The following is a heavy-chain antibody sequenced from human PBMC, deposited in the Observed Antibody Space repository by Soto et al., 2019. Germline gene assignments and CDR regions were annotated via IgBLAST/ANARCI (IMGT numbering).Heavy chain of an antibody. D-gene: IGHD3-3*01. J-gene: IGHJ6*02. V-gene: IGHV4-59*08. Sequence: AETLSLTCTVSGGSISSYYWSWIRQPPGKGLEWIGYIYYSGSTYYNPSLKSRVTISVDTSKNQFSLKLSSVTAADTAVYYCARHEWNYYYYYGMDVWGQGTTVTVSS. CDR1: GGSISSYY. CDR2: IYYSGST. CDR3: ARHEWNYYYYYGMDV.